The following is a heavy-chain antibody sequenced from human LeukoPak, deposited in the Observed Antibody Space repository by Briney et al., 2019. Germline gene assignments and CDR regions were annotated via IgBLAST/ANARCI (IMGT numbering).Heavy chain of an antibody. D-gene: IGHD2-2*01. CDR2: IIPIFGTA. J-gene: IGHJ3*02. CDR1: GGTFSSYA. V-gene: IGHV1-69*13. CDR3: ASRPYQLLVGKSGDAFDI. Sequence: SVKVSCKASGGTFSSYAISWVRQAPGQGLEWMGGIIPIFGTANYAQKFQGRVTITADESTSTAYMELSSLRSEDTAVYYCASRPYQLLVGKSGDAFDIWGQGTMVAVSS.